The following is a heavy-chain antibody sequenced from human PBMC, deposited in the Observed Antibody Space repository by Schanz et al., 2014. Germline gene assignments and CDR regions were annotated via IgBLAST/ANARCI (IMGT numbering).Heavy chain of an antibody. J-gene: IGHJ4*02. V-gene: IGHV1-3*01. D-gene: IGHD2-21*01. Sequence: QVQLVQSGAEVKKPGASVKVSCKASGYSFISHAIHWVRQAPGQRLEWMGWINAANGNTRYSQKFQGRVTITRDTSASTAYMELSGLRSEDTAVYYCARDRLECGAECYSVEVFEIWGQGTLVIVSS. CDR3: ARDRLECGAECYSVEVFEI. CDR2: INAANGNT. CDR1: GYSFISHA.